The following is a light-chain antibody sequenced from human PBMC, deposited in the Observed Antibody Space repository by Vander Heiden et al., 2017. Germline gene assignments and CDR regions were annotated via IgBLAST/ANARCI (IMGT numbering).Light chain of an antibody. Sequence: DIQLTQSPSSLSASVGDRVIITCQASQDVNIFLNWYQQKPGKAPELLMYYAFNLEIGFPSRFSGSGSGTDFTITINSLQPEDGATYYCLHYDNLPFTFGQGTKVEIK. CDR1: QDVNIF. V-gene: IGKV1-33*01. J-gene: IGKJ2*01. CDR2: YAF. CDR3: LHYDNLPFT.